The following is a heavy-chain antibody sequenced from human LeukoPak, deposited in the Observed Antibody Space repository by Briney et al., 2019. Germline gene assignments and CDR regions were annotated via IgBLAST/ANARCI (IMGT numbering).Heavy chain of an antibody. V-gene: IGHV4-38-2*02. CDR3: AREGYCSSTSCCKGNDY. CDR1: RYSICSDHC. D-gene: IGHD2-2*01. CDR2: NCHSGST. Sequence: PSEALFLTCCFSRYSICSDHCGGWLRQPPGEGLECMRGNCHSGSTYYNPSLKSRVTISVDTSKNQFSLKLSSVTAADTAVYYCAREGYCSSTSCCKGNDYWGQGTLVTVSS. J-gene: IGHJ4*02.